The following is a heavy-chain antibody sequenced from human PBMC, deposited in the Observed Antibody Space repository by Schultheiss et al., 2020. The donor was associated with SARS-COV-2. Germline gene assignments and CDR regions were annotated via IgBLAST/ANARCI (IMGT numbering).Heavy chain of an antibody. D-gene: IGHD3-10*01. CDR1: GFTFSSYE. CDR2: ISSSGSTI. Sequence: GGSLRLSCAASGFTFSSYEMNWVRQAPGKGLEWVSYISSSGSTIYYADSVKGRFTISRDNAKNSLYLQMNSLRAEDTAVYYCARASMVRGVVAYYFDYWGQGTLVTVSS. V-gene: IGHV3-48*03. CDR3: ARASMVRGVVAYYFDY. J-gene: IGHJ4*02.